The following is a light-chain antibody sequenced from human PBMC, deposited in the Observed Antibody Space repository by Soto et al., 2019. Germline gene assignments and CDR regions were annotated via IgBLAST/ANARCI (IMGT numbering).Light chain of an antibody. Sequence: EIVLTQSPGTLSSSPGERATLSCRASQSVTSNYLAWYQQKPGQAPRVLIFGASIRATGLPDRFSGGGSGTDFTLTISRLEPEDFAVYYCQQYGSSPGTFGQGTKVDIK. CDR3: QQYGSSPGT. J-gene: IGKJ1*01. CDR1: QSVTSNY. CDR2: GAS. V-gene: IGKV3-20*01.